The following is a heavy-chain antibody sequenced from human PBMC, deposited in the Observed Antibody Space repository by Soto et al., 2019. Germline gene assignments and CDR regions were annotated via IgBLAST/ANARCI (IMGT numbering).Heavy chain of an antibody. Sequence: ASVKVSCKASGYTFTSYDINWVRQATGQGLEWMGWMNPNSGNTGYAQKFQGRVTMTRNTSISTAYMELSSLRSEDTAVYYCLFGPSSGWYLGGYYYYYGVDVWGQGTTVTVSS. D-gene: IGHD6-19*01. J-gene: IGHJ6*02. CDR2: MNPNSGNT. CDR1: GYTFTSYD. CDR3: LFGPSSGWYLGGYYYYYGVDV. V-gene: IGHV1-8*01.